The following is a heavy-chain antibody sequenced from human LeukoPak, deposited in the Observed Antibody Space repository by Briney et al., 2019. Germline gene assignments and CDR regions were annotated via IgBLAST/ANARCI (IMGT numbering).Heavy chain of an antibody. D-gene: IGHD2-21*02. J-gene: IGHJ4*02. CDR3: ARSYCGGDCYWTIDY. CDR2: INPNTGVT. Sequence: XXWVRQXPXQXLPWMGLINPNTGVTNYAQKFQGRVTMTRATSINTAYMELDRLTSDDTAIYYCARSYCGGDCYWTIDYWGQGTLVTVSS. V-gene: IGHV1-2*02.